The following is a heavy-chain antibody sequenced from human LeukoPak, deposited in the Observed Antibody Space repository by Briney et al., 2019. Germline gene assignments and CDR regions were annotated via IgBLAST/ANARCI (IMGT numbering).Heavy chain of an antibody. CDR1: GGTFSSYA. J-gene: IGHJ5*02. D-gene: IGHD3-3*01. Sequence: SVKVSCKASGGTFSSYAISWVRQAPGQGLEWMGGIIPIFGTANYAQKFQGRVTITADESTSTAYMELSSPRSEDTAVYYCARGHYDFWKEGFDPWGQGTLVTVSS. CDR2: IIPIFGTA. V-gene: IGHV1-69*01. CDR3: ARGHYDFWKEGFDP.